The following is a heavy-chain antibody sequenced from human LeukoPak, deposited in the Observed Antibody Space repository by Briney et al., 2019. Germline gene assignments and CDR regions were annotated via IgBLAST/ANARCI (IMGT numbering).Heavy chain of an antibody. CDR3: ARVPDWTYVPDY. CDR1: GGSISSDRFY. CDR2: IKSSNT. V-gene: IGHV4-61*02. Sequence: SETLSLTCTVSGGSISSDRFYWTWVRQPAGKGLEWIGRIKSSNTNYNPSLKSRVSISLDTSTNQLSLKLSSLTAADTAVYYCARVPDWTYVPDYWGQGTLVTVSS. D-gene: IGHD3-16*01. J-gene: IGHJ4*02.